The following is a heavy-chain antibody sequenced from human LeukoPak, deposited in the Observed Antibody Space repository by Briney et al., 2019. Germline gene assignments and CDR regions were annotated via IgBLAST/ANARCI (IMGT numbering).Heavy chain of an antibody. CDR2: ISNSGSSI. CDR3: AKDADSSGYIDY. CDR1: GFPFSDYY. V-gene: IGHV3-11*04. D-gene: IGHD3-22*01. J-gene: IGHJ4*02. Sequence: GGSLRLSCTASGFPFSDYYMSWIRQAPGKGLEWVSYISNSGSSIYYADSVRGRFTISRDNAKNSLYLQMNSLRAEDTAVYYCAKDADSSGYIDYWGQGTLVTVSS.